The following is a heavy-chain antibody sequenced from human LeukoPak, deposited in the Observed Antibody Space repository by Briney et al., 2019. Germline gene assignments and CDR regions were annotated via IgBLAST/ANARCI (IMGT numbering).Heavy chain of an antibody. CDR3: ARVPNWNNEAFDI. Sequence: ASVKVSCKASGYTFTAYYMHWVRQAPGQGLEWMGWINPNSGGTNYAQNFQGRVTMTRDTSITTAYIELSTLRSDDTAVYYCARVPNWNNEAFDIWGQGTMVTVSS. CDR1: GYTFTAYY. J-gene: IGHJ3*02. CDR2: INPNSGGT. V-gene: IGHV1-2*02. D-gene: IGHD1/OR15-1a*01.